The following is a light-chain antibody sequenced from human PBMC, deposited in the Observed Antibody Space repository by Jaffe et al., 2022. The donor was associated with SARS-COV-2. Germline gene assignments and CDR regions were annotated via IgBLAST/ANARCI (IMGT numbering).Light chain of an antibody. CDR1: SSSIGAGYD. CDR3: QSYDSSLRSAV. J-gene: IGLJ2*01. CDR2: DNT. V-gene: IGLV1-40*01. Sequence: QSVLTQPPSVSGAPGQRVTISCTGSSSSIGAGYDVHWYQQLPGTAPKLLIYDNTNRPSGVPDRFSGSKSATSASLAISGLQAEDEADYYCQSYDSSLRSAVFGGGTKLTVL.